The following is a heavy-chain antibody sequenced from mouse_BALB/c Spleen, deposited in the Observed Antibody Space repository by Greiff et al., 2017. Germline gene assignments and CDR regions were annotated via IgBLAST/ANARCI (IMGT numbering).Heavy chain of an antibody. CDR3: ARSLHYYGSSHYYAMDY. CDR1: GYTFTSYW. CDR2: IDPSDSET. D-gene: IGHD1-1*01. V-gene: IGHV1-69*02. Sequence: QLQQPGAELVKPGAPVKLSCKASGYTFTSYWMNWVKQRPGRGLEWIGRIDPSDSETHYNQKFKDKATLTVDKSSSTAYIQLSSLTSEDSAVYYCARSLHYYGSSHYYAMDYWGQGTSVTVSS. J-gene: IGHJ4*01.